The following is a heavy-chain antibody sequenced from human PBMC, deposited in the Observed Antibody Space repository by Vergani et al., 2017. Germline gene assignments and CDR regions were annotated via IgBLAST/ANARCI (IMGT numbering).Heavy chain of an antibody. J-gene: IGHJ5*02. D-gene: IGHD3-10*01. Sequence: QVRLQESGPGLVKPSETLSLTCSVSGGSMSGYYWSWIRQPPGKELEWIGYMYHSGSTNYNPSLETRVTISGDTSKNRFSLKLNSVTAADTAVYYCGRVADFYGLGSRLLDLWGQGTLVTVSS. CDR1: GGSMSGYY. CDR3: GRVADFYGLGSRLLDL. CDR2: MYHSGST. V-gene: IGHV4-59*01.